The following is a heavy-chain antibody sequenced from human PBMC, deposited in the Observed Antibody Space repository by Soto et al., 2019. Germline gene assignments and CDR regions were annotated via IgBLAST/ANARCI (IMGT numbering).Heavy chain of an antibody. J-gene: IGHJ6*02. Sequence: SETLSLTCTVSGGSISSYYWSWIRQPPGKGLEWIGYIYYSGSTNYNPSLKSRVTISVDTSKNQFSLKLSSVTAADTAVYYCARVADCTNGVCYYYYGMDVWGQGTTVTVSS. D-gene: IGHD2-8*01. CDR1: GGSISSYY. V-gene: IGHV4-59*01. CDR2: IYYSGST. CDR3: ARVADCTNGVCYYYYGMDV.